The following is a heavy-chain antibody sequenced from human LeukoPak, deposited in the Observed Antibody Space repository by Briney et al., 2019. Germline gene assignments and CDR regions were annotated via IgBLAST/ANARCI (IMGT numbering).Heavy chain of an antibody. D-gene: IGHD2-2*01. CDR2: IYTSGST. V-gene: IGHV4-61*02. CDR3: ARAPMPNYYYYYMDV. Sequence: SETLSLTCTVSGGSISSGSYYWSWIRQPAGKGLEWIGRIYTSGSTNYNPSLKSRVTISVDTSKNQFSLKLSSVTAADTTVYYCARAPMPNYYYYYMDVWGKGTTVTVSS. J-gene: IGHJ6*03. CDR1: GGSISSGSYY.